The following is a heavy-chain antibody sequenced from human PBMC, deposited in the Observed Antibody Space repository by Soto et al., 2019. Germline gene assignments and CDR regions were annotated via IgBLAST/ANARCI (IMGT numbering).Heavy chain of an antibody. J-gene: IGHJ3*02. CDR1: GFTFSSYG. D-gene: IGHD6-13*01. Sequence: QVQLVESGGGVVQPGRSLRLSCAASGFTFSSYGMHWVRQAPGKGLGWVAVIWYDGSNKYYADSVKGRFTISRDNSKNTLYLQMNSLRAEDTAVYYCAREVGFQQQPRQAFDIWGQGTMVTVSS. CDR3: AREVGFQQQPRQAFDI. CDR2: IWYDGSNK. V-gene: IGHV3-33*01.